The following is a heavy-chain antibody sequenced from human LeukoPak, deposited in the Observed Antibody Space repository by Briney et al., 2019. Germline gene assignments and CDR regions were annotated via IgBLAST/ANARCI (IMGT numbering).Heavy chain of an antibody. CDR3: AKRIQSALATGY. J-gene: IGHJ4*02. V-gene: IGHV3-23*01. Sequence: PGWSLRLSCAASGFTFSSYAMSWVRQAPGKGLEWVSAISGSGGSTYYADSVKGRFTISRDNSKNTLYLQMNSLRAEDTAVYYCAKRIQSALATGYWGQGTLVTVSS. CDR2: ISGSGGST. D-gene: IGHD5-18*01. CDR1: GFTFSSYA.